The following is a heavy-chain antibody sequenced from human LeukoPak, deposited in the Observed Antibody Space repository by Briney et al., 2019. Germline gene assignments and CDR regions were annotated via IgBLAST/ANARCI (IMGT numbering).Heavy chain of an antibody. D-gene: IGHD5-24*01. CDR2: IIPILGIA. J-gene: IGHJ5*02. V-gene: IGHV1-69*04. Sequence: GSSVKVSCKASGGTFSSYAISWVRQAPGQGLEWMGRIIPILGIANYAQKFQGRVTITADKSTSTAYMELSSLRSEDTAVYYCARLVEVATSDWFDPWGQGTLVTVSS. CDR3: ARLVEVATSDWFDP. CDR1: GGTFSSYA.